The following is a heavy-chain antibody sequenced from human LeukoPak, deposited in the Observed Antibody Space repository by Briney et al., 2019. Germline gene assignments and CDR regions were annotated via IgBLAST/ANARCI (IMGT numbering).Heavy chain of an antibody. Sequence: GASVKVSCKASGGTFSSYAISWVRPAPGQGLEWMGRIIPILGIANYAQKFQGRVTITADKSTSTAYMELSSLRSEDTAVYYCARLGEAVVDVRHAFDIWGQGTMVTVSS. D-gene: IGHD3-16*01. V-gene: IGHV1-69*04. CDR1: GGTFSSYA. CDR2: IIPILGIA. J-gene: IGHJ3*02. CDR3: ARLGEAVVDVRHAFDI.